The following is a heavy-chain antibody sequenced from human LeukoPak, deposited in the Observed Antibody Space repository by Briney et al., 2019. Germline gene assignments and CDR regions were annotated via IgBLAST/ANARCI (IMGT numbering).Heavy chain of an antibody. CDR3: ARQTEFMITFGGVIVYYFDY. D-gene: IGHD3-16*02. CDR1: GYSFTTYW. Sequence: KHGESLKISCKGSGYSFTTYWIGWVRQMPGKGLEWMGIIQPDDSDTRYSPSFQGQVTISADKSISTACLQWSSLKASDTAMYYCARQTEFMITFGGVIVYYFDYWGQGTLVSVSS. J-gene: IGHJ4*02. V-gene: IGHV5-51*01. CDR2: IQPDDSDT.